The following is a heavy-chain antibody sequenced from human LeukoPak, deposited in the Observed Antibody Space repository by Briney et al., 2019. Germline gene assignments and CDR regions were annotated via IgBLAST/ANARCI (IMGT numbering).Heavy chain of an antibody. Sequence: SETLSLTCTVSGDSINSLDLWSWVRQPPGKGLEWIGEMYLSGTTHSNPSVKSRVTISIDKSKNQFFLNLSSVTAADMAVYYCAGLVGRYSSGLYYYYFDYWGQGTLVTVSS. V-gene: IGHV4-4*02. J-gene: IGHJ4*02. CDR2: MYLSGTT. D-gene: IGHD3-22*01. CDR1: GDSINSLDL. CDR3: AGLVGRYSSGLYYYYFDY.